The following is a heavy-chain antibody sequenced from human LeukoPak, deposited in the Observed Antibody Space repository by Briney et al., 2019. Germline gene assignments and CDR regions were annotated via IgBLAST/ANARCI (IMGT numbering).Heavy chain of an antibody. CDR1: GGSISSYY. Sequence: SETLSLTCTVSGGSISSYYWSWIRQPPGKGLEWIGYIYYSGSTNYNPSLKSRVTISVDTSKNQFSLKLSSVTAADTAVYYCARQSYSSGWYVDYWGQGTLVTVFS. J-gene: IGHJ4*02. CDR2: IYYSGST. D-gene: IGHD6-19*01. CDR3: ARQSYSSGWYVDY. V-gene: IGHV4-59*08.